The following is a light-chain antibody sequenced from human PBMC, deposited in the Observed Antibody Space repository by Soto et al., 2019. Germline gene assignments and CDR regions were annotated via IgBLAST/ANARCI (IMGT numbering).Light chain of an antibody. CDR2: EVS. Sequence: QSALTQPASVSGSPGQSITISCTGTSSDVGGYNYVSWYQQHPGKAPKLMIYEVSNRPSGVSNRFSGSKSGNTASLTISGLQAEDAADYYCSSYTSSSPLVFGTGTKLTVL. V-gene: IGLV2-14*01. CDR1: SSDVGGYNY. J-gene: IGLJ1*01. CDR3: SSYTSSSPLV.